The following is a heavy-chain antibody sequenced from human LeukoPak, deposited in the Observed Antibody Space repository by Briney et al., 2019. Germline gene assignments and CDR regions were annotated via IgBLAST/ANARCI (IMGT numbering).Heavy chain of an antibody. CDR3: ARRGFWSGLYYFDY. D-gene: IGHD3-3*01. J-gene: IGHJ4*02. Sequence: SGTLSLTCAVSGGSISSSNWWSWVRQPPGRGLEWTGEIYHSGSTNYNPSLKSRVTISVDKSKNQFSLKLSSVTAADTAVYYCARRGFWSGLYYFDYWGQGTLVTVSS. CDR1: GGSISSSNW. V-gene: IGHV4-4*02. CDR2: IYHSGST.